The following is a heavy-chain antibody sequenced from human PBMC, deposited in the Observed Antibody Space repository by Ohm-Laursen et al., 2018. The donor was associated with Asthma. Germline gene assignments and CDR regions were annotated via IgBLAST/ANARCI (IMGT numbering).Heavy chain of an antibody. V-gene: IGHV1-18*04. CDR3: ARTAYDYIWGSYRYTYFDY. J-gene: IGHJ4*02. D-gene: IGHD3-16*02. CDR1: GYTFTSYG. CDR2: ISAYNGNT. Sequence: EASVKVSCKASGYTFTSYGISWVRQAPGQGLEWMGWISAYNGNTNYAQKLQGRVTMTTDTSTSTAYMELRSLRSDDTAVYYCARTAYDYIWGSYRYTYFDYWGQGTLVTVSS.